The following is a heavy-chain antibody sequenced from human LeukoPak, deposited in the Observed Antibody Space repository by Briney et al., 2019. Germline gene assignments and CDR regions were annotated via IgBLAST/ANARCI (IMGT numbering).Heavy chain of an antibody. V-gene: IGHV3-21*01. D-gene: IGHD3-3*01. CDR1: GFTFSSYS. Sequence: GGSLRLSCAASGFTFSSYSMKWVRQAPGKGLEWVSSISSSSSYIYYADSVKGRFTISRDNAKNSLYLQMNSLRAEDTAVYYCARESTPDYDFWSGYYPYYFDYWGQGTLVTVSS. CDR3: ARESTPDYDFWSGYYPYYFDY. J-gene: IGHJ4*02. CDR2: ISSSSSYI.